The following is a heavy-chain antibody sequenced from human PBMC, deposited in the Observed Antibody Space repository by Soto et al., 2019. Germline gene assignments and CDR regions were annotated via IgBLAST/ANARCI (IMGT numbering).Heavy chain of an antibody. CDR1: GGSVISGGYY. J-gene: IGHJ4*02. Sequence: QVQLQESGPGLVKPAQTLSLTCNVSGGSVISGGYYWSWIRQRPGKGLQWIGSIHYSGTTYYDPSLKSPLTLPVDTTQNHFSLKHTALNAADTAVDYYARDPGDSGDYARGYFDNWGQGVPVTVSS. CDR3: ARDPGDSGDYARGYFDN. CDR2: IHYSGTT. D-gene: IGHD4-17*01. V-gene: IGHV4-31*01.